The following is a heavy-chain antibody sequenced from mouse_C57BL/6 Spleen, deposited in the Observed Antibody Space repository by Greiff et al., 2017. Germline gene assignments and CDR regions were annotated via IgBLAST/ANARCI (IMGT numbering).Heavy chain of an antibody. CDR3: ARSPSTVVAMYYFDY. Sequence: EVKVVESGAELVKPGASVKLSCTASGFNIKDYYMHWVKQRTEQGLEWIGRIDPEDGETKYAPKFQGKATITADTSSNTAYLQLSSLTSEDTAVYYCARSPSTVVAMYYFDYWGQGTTLTVSS. D-gene: IGHD1-1*01. CDR2: IDPEDGET. CDR1: GFNIKDYY. J-gene: IGHJ2*01. V-gene: IGHV14-2*01.